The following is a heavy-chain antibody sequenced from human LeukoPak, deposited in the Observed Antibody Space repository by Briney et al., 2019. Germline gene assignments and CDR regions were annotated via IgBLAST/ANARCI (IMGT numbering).Heavy chain of an antibody. CDR3: TRGIGH. CDR1: GGSLSGYY. V-gene: IGHV4-34*01. J-gene: IGHJ4*02. CDR2: INPSGSS. Sequence: SETLSLTCAVYGGSLSGYYWTWIRQPPGKGLEWIGEINPSGSSNYNPSLKSRVTISVDTSKNQFSLKLSSVTAADTAVYYCTRGIGHWGQGTPVTVSS.